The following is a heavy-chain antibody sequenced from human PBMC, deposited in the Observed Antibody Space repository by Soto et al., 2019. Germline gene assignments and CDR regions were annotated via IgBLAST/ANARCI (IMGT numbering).Heavy chain of an antibody. V-gene: IGHV3-23*01. Sequence: EVQLLESGGGLVQPGGSLRLSCAVSGLTFTKYAMSWVRQAPGKGLEWVSAISGSGSATHYADSVKGRFTISRDNFKNTVSLQMNSLRVEDTVIYFCAKRSGFDSGLFDYWGQGTLVTVSS. D-gene: IGHD5-12*01. CDR1: GLTFTKYA. CDR2: ISGSGSAT. CDR3: AKRSGFDSGLFDY. J-gene: IGHJ4*02.